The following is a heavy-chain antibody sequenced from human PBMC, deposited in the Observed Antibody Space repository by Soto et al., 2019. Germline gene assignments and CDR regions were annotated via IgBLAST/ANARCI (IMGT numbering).Heavy chain of an antibody. CDR3: ARGAEADYYYYCYGMDV. J-gene: IGHJ6*02. Sequence: QVQLVQSGAEVKKPGSSVKVSCKASGGTFSSYAISWVRQAPGQGLEWMGGIIPIFGTANYAQQFQGRVTIPADESTSTAYMQLSSLRSEDTAVYYCARGAEADYYYYCYGMDVWGQGTPVTVSS. V-gene: IGHV1-69*01. CDR1: GGTFSSYA. CDR2: IIPIFGTA.